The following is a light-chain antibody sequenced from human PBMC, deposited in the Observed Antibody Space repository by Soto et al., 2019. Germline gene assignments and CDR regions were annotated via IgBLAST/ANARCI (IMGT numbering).Light chain of an antibody. CDR2: GVS. Sequence: QSVLTQPASVSGSPGQSVTISCTGTSSDVGAYKYVSWYQKHPGKAPKLMIYGVSNRPSGISNRFSGSKSGNTAFLTISGLRPEDEADYYCSSFTGPTTLDVFGTGTKLTVL. CDR3: SSFTGPTTLDV. CDR1: SSDVGAYKY. J-gene: IGLJ1*01. V-gene: IGLV2-14*03.